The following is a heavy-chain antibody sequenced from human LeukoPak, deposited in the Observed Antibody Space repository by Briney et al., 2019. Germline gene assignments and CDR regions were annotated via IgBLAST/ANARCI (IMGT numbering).Heavy chain of an antibody. CDR3: ARSITMMVTANWFAP. J-gene: IGHJ5*02. CDR2: TYYRSKWYT. Sequence: SQTLSLTCSISGDIFSNNRATWNWLRQSPSRGLEWLGRTYYRSKWYTDYAVSVKSRITVNPDTSRNQVSLQLKSVTPEDTAVYFCARSITMMVTANWFAPWGQGTLVTVSS. D-gene: IGHD3-22*01. V-gene: IGHV6-1*01. CDR1: GDIFSNNRAT.